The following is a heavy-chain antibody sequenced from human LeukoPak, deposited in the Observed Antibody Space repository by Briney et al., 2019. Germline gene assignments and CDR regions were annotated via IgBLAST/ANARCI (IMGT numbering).Heavy chain of an antibody. J-gene: IGHJ5*02. D-gene: IGHD2-2*01. CDR3: ARGAMILPSHWFDP. V-gene: IGHV4-34*01. CDR1: GGSFSGYY. CDR2: INHSGST. Sequence: PSETLSLTCAVYGGSFSGYYWSWIRQPPGKGLEWIGEINHSGSTNYNPYLKSRVTISVDTSKNQFSLKLSSVTAADTAVYYCARGAMILPSHWFDPWGQGTLVTVSS.